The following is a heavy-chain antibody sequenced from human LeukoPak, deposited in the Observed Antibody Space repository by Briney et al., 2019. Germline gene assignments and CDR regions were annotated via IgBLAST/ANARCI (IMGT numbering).Heavy chain of an antibody. CDR3: ARGRTSSWFDP. Sequence: KTSETLSLTCAVYGGSFSGYYWSWIRQPPGKGLEWIGEMYLSGTTHSNPSVKSRVTISIDKSKNQFFLNLSSVTAADTAVYYCARGRTSSWFDPWGQGTLVTVSS. CDR1: GGSFSGYY. J-gene: IGHJ5*02. CDR2: MYLSGTT. V-gene: IGHV4-34*01.